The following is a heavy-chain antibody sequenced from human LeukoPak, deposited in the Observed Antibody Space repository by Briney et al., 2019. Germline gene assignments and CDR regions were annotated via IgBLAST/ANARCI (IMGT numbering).Heavy chain of an antibody. CDR2: IIPILGIA. CDR3: ASTVDTAMAHDAFDI. Sequence: SVKVSCKASGGTFSSYAISWVRQAPGQGLEWMGRIIPILGIANYAQKFQGRVTITADKSTSTAYMELSSLRSEDTAVYYCASTVDTAMAHDAFDIWGQGTMVTVSS. V-gene: IGHV1-69*04. CDR1: GGTFSSYA. D-gene: IGHD5-18*01. J-gene: IGHJ3*02.